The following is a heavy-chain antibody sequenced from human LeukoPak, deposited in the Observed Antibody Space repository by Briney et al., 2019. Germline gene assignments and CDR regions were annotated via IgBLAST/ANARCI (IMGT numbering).Heavy chain of an antibody. D-gene: IGHD5-18*01. CDR3: ARAYSYGRYYFDY. CDR2: IYSGGST. V-gene: IGHV3-53*01. CDR1: GFTVSSNY. Sequence: PGGSLRLSCAASGFTVSSNYMSWVRQAPGKGLEWVSVIYSGGSTYYADSVKGRFTISRDNSKNTLYLQMNSLRAEDTAVYYCARAYSYGRYYFDYWGLGTLVTVSS. J-gene: IGHJ4*02.